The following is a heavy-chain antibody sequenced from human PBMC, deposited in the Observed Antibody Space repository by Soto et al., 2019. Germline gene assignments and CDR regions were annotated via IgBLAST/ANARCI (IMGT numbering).Heavy chain of an antibody. D-gene: IGHD6-13*01. CDR2: IRNEPKGYTT. Sequence: EVQLVEYGGGLVQPGGSLRLSCAASGFTFSDHYMDWVRQAPGKGLEWVGRIRNEPKGYTTEYAASVKGRFTISRYDSENSLYLQMNNLKTEDTAVYYCVRNLAAGGTFYFDYWGQGALVTVSS. CDR1: GFTFSDHY. V-gene: IGHV3-72*01. CDR3: VRNLAAGGTFYFDY. J-gene: IGHJ4*02.